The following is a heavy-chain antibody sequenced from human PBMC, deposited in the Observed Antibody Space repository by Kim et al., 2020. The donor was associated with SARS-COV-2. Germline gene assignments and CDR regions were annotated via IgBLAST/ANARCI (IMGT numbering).Heavy chain of an antibody. CDR2: INPNSGGT. D-gene: IGHD2-2*01. Sequence: ASVKVSCKASGYTFTGYYMHWVRQAPGQGLEWMGWINPNSGGTNYAQKFQGRVTMTRDTSISTAYMELSRLRSDDTAVYYCARDLSRVVVVPAAIEYWFDPWGQGTLVTVSS. CDR3: ARDLSRVVVVPAAIEYWFDP. J-gene: IGHJ5*02. V-gene: IGHV1-2*02. CDR1: GYTFTGYY.